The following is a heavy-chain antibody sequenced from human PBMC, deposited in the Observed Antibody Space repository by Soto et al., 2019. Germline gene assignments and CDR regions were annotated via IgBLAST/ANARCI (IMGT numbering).Heavy chain of an antibody. J-gene: IGHJ6*02. CDR2: IYYSGST. V-gene: IGHV4-61*01. Sequence: QVQLQESGPGLVKPSETLSLTCTVSGGSVSSGSYYWSWIRQPPGKGLEWIGYIYYSGSTNYNPSLASRGPTSLDTSKSPFSRQLRSVTAADTAVYCCARAPSHYVAWGYYDGMDVWGRGPTVTVSS. CDR1: GGSVSSGSYY. CDR3: ARAPSHYVAWGYYDGMDV. D-gene: IGHD4-4*01.